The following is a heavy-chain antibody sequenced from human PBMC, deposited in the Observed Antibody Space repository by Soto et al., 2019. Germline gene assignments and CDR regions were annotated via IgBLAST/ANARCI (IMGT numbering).Heavy chain of an antibody. CDR3: ARDSPHYDILTGYYPDAFDI. Sequence: GGSLRLSCAASGFTFSSYAMSWVRQAPGKGLEWVSAISGSGGSTYYADSVKGRFTISRDNAKNSLYLQMNSLRAEDTAVCYCARDSPHYDILTGYYPDAFDIWGQGTMVTVSS. J-gene: IGHJ3*02. CDR1: GFTFSSYA. D-gene: IGHD3-9*01. V-gene: IGHV3-23*01. CDR2: ISGSGGST.